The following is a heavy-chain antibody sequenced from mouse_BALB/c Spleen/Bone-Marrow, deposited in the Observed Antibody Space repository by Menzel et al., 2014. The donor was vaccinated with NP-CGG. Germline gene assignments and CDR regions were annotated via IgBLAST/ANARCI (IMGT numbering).Heavy chain of an antibody. CDR3: ARRYYGSSYLLDY. Sequence: QVQLKESGAELVKPGASVKLSCKASGYTFTSYWMHWVKQRPGQGLDWIGEINPSNGRTNYNEKSRSKATLTVDKSSSTAYMQLSSLTSEDSAVYYCARRYYGSSYLLDYWGQGTTLTGSS. CDR1: GYTFTSYW. CDR2: INPSNGRT. J-gene: IGHJ2*01. V-gene: IGHV1S81*02. D-gene: IGHD1-1*01.